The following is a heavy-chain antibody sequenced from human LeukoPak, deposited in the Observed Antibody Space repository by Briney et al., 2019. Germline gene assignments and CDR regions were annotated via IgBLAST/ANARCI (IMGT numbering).Heavy chain of an antibody. CDR1: GFTFSSYG. CDR2: IWYDGSNK. D-gene: IGHD2-15*01. CDR3: AKEQMGCSGGSCYDAFDI. J-gene: IGHJ3*02. Sequence: PGRSLRLSCAASGFTFSSYGMHWVRQAPGKGLEWVAVIWYDGSNKYYAESVKGRFTISRDNSKNTLYLQMNSLRAEDTAVYYCAKEQMGCSGGSCYDAFDIWGQGTMVTVSS. V-gene: IGHV3-33*06.